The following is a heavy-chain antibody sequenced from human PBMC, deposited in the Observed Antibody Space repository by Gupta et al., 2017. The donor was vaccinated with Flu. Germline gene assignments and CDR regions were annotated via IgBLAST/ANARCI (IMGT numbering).Heavy chain of an antibody. D-gene: IGHD4-17*01. CDR1: GFPFSDYA. V-gene: IGHV3-21*02. CDR2: ISRSSDYI. Sequence: EVQLLVSGGGLVRPGGSLRLSCAASGFPFSDYAINWVRQAPGKGLEWVSSISRSSDYIYYADSVKGRVTISRDNAKNSLYLQMNSLRAEDTAVYYCARAPTTVRIYFDYWGQGTPVTVSS. CDR3: ARAPTTVRIYFDY. J-gene: IGHJ4*02.